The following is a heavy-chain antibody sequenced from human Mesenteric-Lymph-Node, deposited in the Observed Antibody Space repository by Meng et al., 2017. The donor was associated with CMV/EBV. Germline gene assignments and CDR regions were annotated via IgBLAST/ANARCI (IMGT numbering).Heavy chain of an antibody. D-gene: IGHD6-13*01. Sequence: SGYTFSSYNIKWVRQATGQGLEWMGWMNPNSGNTGYAQNFQGRVITTRNTSISTAHMELSSLRSEDTAVYYCARVPSASSSLGGDYWGQGTLVTVSS. J-gene: IGHJ4*02. CDR2: MNPNSGNT. V-gene: IGHV1-8*02. CDR3: ARVPSASSSLGGDY. CDR1: GYTFSSYN.